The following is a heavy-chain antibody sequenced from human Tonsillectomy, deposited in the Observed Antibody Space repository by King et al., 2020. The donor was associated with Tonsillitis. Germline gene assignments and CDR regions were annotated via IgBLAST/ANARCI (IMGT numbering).Heavy chain of an antibody. CDR1: GFIFSSYW. CDR3: ARAAYYYDSSGYFDY. D-gene: IGHD3-22*01. CDR2: IKQDGSEK. V-gene: IGHV3-7*03. Sequence: VQLVESGGGLVQPGWSLRLSCAASGFIFSSYWMSWVRQAPGKGLEWVANIKQDGSEKYYVDYVKGRFTISRDNAKNSLYLQMNSLRAEDTAVYYCARAAYYYDSSGYFDYWGQGTLVTDSS. J-gene: IGHJ4*02.